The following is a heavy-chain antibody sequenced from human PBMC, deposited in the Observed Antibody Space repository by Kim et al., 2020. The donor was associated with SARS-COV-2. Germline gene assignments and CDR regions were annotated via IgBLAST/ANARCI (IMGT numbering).Heavy chain of an antibody. CDR2: IYYSGST. CDR1: GGSISSYY. V-gene: IGHV4-59*01. D-gene: IGHD6-13*01. CDR3: ARDGRYSSSWYYWNWFDP. Sequence: SETLSLTCTVSGGSISSYYWSWIRQPPGKGLEWIGYIYYSGSTNYNPSLKSRVTISVDTSKNQFSLKLSSVTAADTAVYYCARDGRYSSSWYYWNWFDP. J-gene: IGHJ5*02.